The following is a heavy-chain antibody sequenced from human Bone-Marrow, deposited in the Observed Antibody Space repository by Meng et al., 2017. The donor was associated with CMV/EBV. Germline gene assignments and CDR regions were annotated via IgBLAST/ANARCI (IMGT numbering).Heavy chain of an antibody. D-gene: IGHD6-19*01. V-gene: IGHV3-23*03. CDR3: AKDTIPLGAVAATLGY. CDR2: ICSGGSST. CDR1: GFTFSSYA. Sequence: GESLKISCAASGFTFSSYAMSWVRQAPGKGLEWVSVICSGGSSTYYADSVKGRFTISRDNSKNTLYLQMNSPRAEDTAVYYCAKDTIPLGAVAATLGYWGQGTLVTVSS. J-gene: IGHJ4*02.